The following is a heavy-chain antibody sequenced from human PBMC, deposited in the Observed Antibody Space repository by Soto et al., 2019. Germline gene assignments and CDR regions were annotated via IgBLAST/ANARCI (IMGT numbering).Heavy chain of an antibody. CDR1: GDSISTYY. J-gene: IGHJ5*02. D-gene: IGHD3-22*01. CDR2: IYYTGNT. V-gene: IGHV4-59*01. CDR3: ARYYYDSSGYYYGWFDP. Sequence: SETLSLTCTVSGDSISTYYWSWIRHPPGKGLEWIAYIYYTGNTYYNPSLESRVTISMDTSKNQFSLKLSSVTAADTAVYYCARYYYDSSGYYYGWFDPWGQGTLVTVSS.